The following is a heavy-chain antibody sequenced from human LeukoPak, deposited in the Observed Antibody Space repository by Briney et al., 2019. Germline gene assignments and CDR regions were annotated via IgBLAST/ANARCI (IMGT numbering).Heavy chain of an antibody. CDR1: GFTSSSSW. CDR2: IEPDGSDK. D-gene: IGHD2-15*01. Sequence: PGGSLRLSCVASGFTSSSSWMSWVRQAPGKGLEWVANIEPDGSDKYYVDSVEGRFTISRDNAKNSLYLQMNNLRAEDTAVYYCGVAIWGKGTTVTVSS. CDR3: GVAI. V-gene: IGHV3-7*01. J-gene: IGHJ6*04.